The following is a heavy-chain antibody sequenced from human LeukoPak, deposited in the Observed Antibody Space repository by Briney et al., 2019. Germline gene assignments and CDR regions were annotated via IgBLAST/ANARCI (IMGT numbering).Heavy chain of an antibody. CDR3: ARGGERLAATRY. D-gene: IGHD6-13*01. CDR2: IWYDGSNK. CDR1: GFTFSSYG. Sequence: GGSLRLSCAASGFTFSSYGMHWVRQAPGKGLEWVAVIWYDGSNKYYADSVKGRFTISRDNSKNTLYLQMNSLRAEDTAVYYCARGGERLAATRYWGQGTLVTVSS. J-gene: IGHJ4*02. V-gene: IGHV3-33*01.